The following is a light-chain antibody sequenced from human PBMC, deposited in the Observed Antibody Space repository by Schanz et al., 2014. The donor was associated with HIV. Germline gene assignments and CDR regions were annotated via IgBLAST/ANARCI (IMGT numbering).Light chain of an antibody. Sequence: QSVLTQPRSVSGSPGQSVAISCTGTSSDVGGYNYVSWYQQHAGKAPKLIIYDVTKRPSVVPDRFSGSKSGNTASLTISGLQGEDEADYYCCSYAGSYTFPYVFGTGTKLTVL. CDR1: SSDVGGYNY. J-gene: IGLJ1*01. CDR2: DVT. CDR3: CSYAGSYTFPYV. V-gene: IGLV2-11*01.